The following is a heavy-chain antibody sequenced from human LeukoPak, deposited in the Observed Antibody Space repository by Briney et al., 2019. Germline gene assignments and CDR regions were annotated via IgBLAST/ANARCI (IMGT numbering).Heavy chain of an antibody. Sequence: GGSLRLSCAASGFTFSSYGMHWVRRAPGKGLEWVAVIWYDGSNKYYADSVKGRFTISRDNSKNTLYLQMNSLRAEDTAVYYCARDQSDYYDSSGYDYWGQGTLVTVSS. V-gene: IGHV3-33*01. J-gene: IGHJ4*02. CDR1: GFTFSSYG. D-gene: IGHD3-22*01. CDR3: ARDQSDYYDSSGYDY. CDR2: IWYDGSNK.